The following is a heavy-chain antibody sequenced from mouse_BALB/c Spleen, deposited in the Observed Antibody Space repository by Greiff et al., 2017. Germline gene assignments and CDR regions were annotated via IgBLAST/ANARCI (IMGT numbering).Heavy chain of an antibody. Sequence: EVMLVESGGGLVQPGGSLRLSCATSGFTFTDYYMSWVRQPPGKALEWLGFIRNKANGYTTEYSASVKGRFTISRDNSQSILYLQMNTLRAEDSATYYCARDTSVAMDYWGQGTSVTVSS. CDR2: IRNKANGYTT. CDR1: GFTFTDYY. J-gene: IGHJ4*01. V-gene: IGHV7-3*02. CDR3: ARDTSVAMDY.